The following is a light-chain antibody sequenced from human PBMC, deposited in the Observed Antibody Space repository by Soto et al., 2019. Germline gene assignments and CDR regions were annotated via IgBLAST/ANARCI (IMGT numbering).Light chain of an antibody. V-gene: IGKV3-11*01. CDR1: QSVSSY. CDR3: QQRSNWPPKFT. Sequence: EIVLTQSPATLSLSPGERATLSCRASQSVSSYLAWYQQKPGQAPRLLIYDASNRATGIPARFSGSASGTYFSLTISSLEPEDFAVYYGQQRSNWPPKFTFGVGTKVEIK. J-gene: IGKJ4*01. CDR2: DAS.